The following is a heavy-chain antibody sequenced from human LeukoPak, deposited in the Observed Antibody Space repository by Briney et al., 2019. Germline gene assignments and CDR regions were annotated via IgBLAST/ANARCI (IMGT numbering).Heavy chain of an antibody. CDR3: ARVLRVRYFDWLSQADY. V-gene: IGHV3-7*04. Sequence: GGSLRLSCAASGFTSSSYWMSWVRQAPGKGLEWVANIKQDGSEKYYVDSVKGRFTISRDNAKNSLYLQMNSLRAEDTAVYYCARVLRVRYFDWLSQADYWGQGTLVTVSS. CDR2: IKQDGSEK. D-gene: IGHD3-9*01. CDR1: GFTSSSYW. J-gene: IGHJ4*02.